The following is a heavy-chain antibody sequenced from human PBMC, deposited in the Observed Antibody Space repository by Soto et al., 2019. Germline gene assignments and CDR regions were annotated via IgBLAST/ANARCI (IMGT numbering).Heavy chain of an antibody. J-gene: IGHJ5*02. CDR3: TADRILVNYLWVGWFDT. CDR1: GFAFANTW. CDR2: IKTKAGGGAA. Sequence: EAQLVESGGGLVKPGDSVRLSCSGSGFAFANTWINWVRQAPGKGLEWVGRIKTKAGGGAANYATPMKGRFSISRDDSQQTAYLQMNSLRIEDTAVYYCTADRILVNYLWVGWFDTWGQGAQVTVSS. V-gene: IGHV3-15*07. D-gene: IGHD1-7*01.